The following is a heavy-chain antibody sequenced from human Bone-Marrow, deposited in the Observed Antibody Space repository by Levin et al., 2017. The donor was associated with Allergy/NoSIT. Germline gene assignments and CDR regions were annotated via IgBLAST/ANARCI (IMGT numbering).Heavy chain of an antibody. J-gene: IGHJ4*02. CDR3: ARIIGEAGDY. V-gene: IGHV1-2*02. Sequence: GESLKISCKASGYTFTGYYMHWVRQAPGQGLEWMGWINPNSGGTNYAQKFQGRVTMTRDTSISTAYMELSRLRSDDTAVYYCARIIGEAGDYWGQGTLVTVSS. D-gene: IGHD2/OR15-2a*01. CDR1: GYTFTGYY. CDR2: INPNSGGT.